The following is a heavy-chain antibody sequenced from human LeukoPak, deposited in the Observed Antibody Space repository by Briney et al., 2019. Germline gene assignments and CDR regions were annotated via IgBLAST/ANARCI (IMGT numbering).Heavy chain of an antibody. CDR3: ARDTVGVTDY. D-gene: IGHD1-26*01. CDR1: GFAFNNYV. V-gene: IGHV3-7*01. Sequence: GGSLRLSCAASGFAFNNYVMTWVRQAPGKGLEWVANIKPDGSEKYYVDSVKGRFTISRDNAKNSLFLQMNSLRAEDTALYYCARDTVGVTDYWGQGTLVTVSS. J-gene: IGHJ4*02. CDR2: IKPDGSEK.